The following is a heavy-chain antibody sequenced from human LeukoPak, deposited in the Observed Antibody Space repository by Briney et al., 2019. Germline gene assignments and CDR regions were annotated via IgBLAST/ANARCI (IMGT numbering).Heavy chain of an antibody. CDR2: ISPSGDST. V-gene: IGHV1-46*01. D-gene: IGHD5-24*01. CDR1: GYTFTSYY. CDR3: ARDGRRFNSDF. J-gene: IGHJ4*02. Sequence: ASVKVSCKASGYTFTSYYMHWVRQAPGQGLEWMGRISPSGDSTSYAQKFQGRVTMTRDSSTSTVHMDLSRLRSEDTAVYYCARDGRRFNSDFWGQGPLVTVSS.